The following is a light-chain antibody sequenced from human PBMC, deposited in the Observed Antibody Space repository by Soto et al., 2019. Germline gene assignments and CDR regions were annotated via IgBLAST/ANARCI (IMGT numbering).Light chain of an antibody. Sequence: DIQMTQSPSSLSASVGDRVTITCRASQSISSYLNWYQQKPGKAPKLLISAASSLQSEVPSRFSGSGSGTDFTLTVSSLQPEDFATYYCQQSYSTPRTFGQGTKVEIK. V-gene: IGKV1-39*01. J-gene: IGKJ1*01. CDR2: AAS. CDR3: QQSYSTPRT. CDR1: QSISSY.